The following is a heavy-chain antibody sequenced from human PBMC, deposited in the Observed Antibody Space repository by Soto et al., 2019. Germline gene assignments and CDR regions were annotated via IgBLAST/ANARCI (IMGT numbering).Heavy chain of an antibody. CDR3: ARGRGNDY. J-gene: IGHJ4*02. CDR2: LKPDGSEK. D-gene: IGHD3-10*01. V-gene: IGHV3-7*01. CDR1: GFTMSTYW. Sequence: EVQLVESGGGLVQPGGSLRLSCAVSGFTMSTYWMNWVRQSPGKGLECVANLKPDGSEKYYVDSVKGRFTISRDNAKNSLYLQLNSLRVEDTAVYYCARGRGNDYWGQGTLVTVSS.